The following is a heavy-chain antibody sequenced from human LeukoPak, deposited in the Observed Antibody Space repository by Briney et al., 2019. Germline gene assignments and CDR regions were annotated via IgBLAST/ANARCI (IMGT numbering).Heavy chain of an antibody. CDR2: MYDSGGT. Sequence: SETLSLTCSVSGGSVSSYYWSWIRQPPGKGLEWIGYMYDSGGTNYNPSLKSRVTMSVDTSKNQLSLRLSSVTAADTAVYYCAVVGIYALDSWCQATLVTVSS. V-gene: IGHV4-59*02. CDR3: AVVGIYALDS. CDR1: GGSVSSYY. J-gene: IGHJ4*02. D-gene: IGHD1-26*01.